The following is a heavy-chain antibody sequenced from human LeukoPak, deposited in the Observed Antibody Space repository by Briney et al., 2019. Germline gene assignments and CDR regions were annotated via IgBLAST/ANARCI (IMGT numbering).Heavy chain of an antibody. CDR2: IKQDGSEK. V-gene: IGHV3-7*01. CDR1: GFTFSSYW. CDR3: ARGQKGGIAVACVEY. J-gene: IGHJ4*02. Sequence: PGGSLRLSCAASGFTFSSYWMSWVRQAPGKGLERVANIKQDGSEKYYVDSVKGRFTISRDNAKNSLYLQMNSLRAEDTAVYYCARGQKGGIAVACVEYWGQGTLVTVSS. D-gene: IGHD6-19*01.